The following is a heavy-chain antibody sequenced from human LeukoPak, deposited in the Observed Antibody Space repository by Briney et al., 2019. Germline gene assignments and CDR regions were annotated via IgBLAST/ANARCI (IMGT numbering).Heavy chain of an antibody. CDR1: GGTFSSYA. Sequence: SVKVSCKASGGTFSSYAISWVRQAPGQGLEWMGRIIPILGIANYAQKFQGRVTITADKSTSTAYMELSSLRSEDTAVYYCARDLGYCSSTSCPHFDYWGQGTLVTVSS. CDR2: IIPILGIA. D-gene: IGHD2-2*01. V-gene: IGHV1-69*04. CDR3: ARDLGYCSSTSCPHFDY. J-gene: IGHJ4*02.